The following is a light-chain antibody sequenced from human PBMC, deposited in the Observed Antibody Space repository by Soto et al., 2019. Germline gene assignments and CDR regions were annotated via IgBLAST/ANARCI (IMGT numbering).Light chain of an antibody. CDR1: SSDVGSYNL. J-gene: IGLJ2*01. CDR3: CSYAGSHVI. V-gene: IGLV2-23*01. CDR2: EDS. Sequence: QSALTQPASVSGSPGQSITISCTGTSSDVGSYNLVSWYQQHPGKAPKLMIYEDSKRPSGVSNRFSGSKSGNTASLTISGLQAEDEADYYCCSYAGSHVIFGGGTKVTVL.